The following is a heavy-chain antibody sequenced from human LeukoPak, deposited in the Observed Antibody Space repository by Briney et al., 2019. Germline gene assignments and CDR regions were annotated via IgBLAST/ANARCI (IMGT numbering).Heavy chain of an antibody. V-gene: IGHV1-2*02. CDR1: GYTFTSYG. D-gene: IGHD1-26*01. CDR3: ARVGATYSGDP. CDR2: INPNSGGT. J-gene: IGHJ5*02. Sequence: ASVKVSCKASGYTFTSYGISWVRQAPGQGLEWMGWINPNSGGTNYAQKFQGRITMTRDTSISTAYMELSRLRSDDTAVYYCARVGATYSGDPWGQGTLVTVSS.